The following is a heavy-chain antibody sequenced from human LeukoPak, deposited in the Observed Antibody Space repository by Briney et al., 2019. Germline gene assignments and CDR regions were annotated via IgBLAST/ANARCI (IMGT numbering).Heavy chain of an antibody. J-gene: IGHJ4*02. V-gene: IGHV1-2*02. D-gene: IGHD4-17*01. CDR1: GYTFTDDY. CDR2: INPNSGVT. Sequence: ASVKVSCKASGYTFTDDYVHWVRQAPGQGLEWMGWINPNSGVTNYAQKFQGRVTMTRDMSISTAYMELSRLRSEDTAVYYCASDTYGDYEVGDGYWGQGTLVTVSS. CDR3: ASDTYGDYEVGDGY.